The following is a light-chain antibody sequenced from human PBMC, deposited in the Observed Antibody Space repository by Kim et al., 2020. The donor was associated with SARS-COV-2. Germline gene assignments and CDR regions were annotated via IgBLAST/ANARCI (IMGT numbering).Light chain of an antibody. CDR2: QDS. V-gene: IGLV3-1*01. J-gene: IGLJ1*01. CDR3: QAWDSSTHYV. CDR1: KLGDKY. Sequence: SYELTQPPSVSVSPGQTVSITCSGDKLGDKYACWYQQKPGQSPVLVIYQDSKRPSGIPERFSGSNSGNTATLTISGTQAMDEADYYCQAWDSSTHYVFGTGTKVTVL.